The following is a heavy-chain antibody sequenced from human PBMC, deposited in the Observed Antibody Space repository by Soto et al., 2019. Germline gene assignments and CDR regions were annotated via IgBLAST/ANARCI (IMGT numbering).Heavy chain of an antibody. Sequence: SETLSLTCTVSGGSISSGGYYWGWIRQPPGKGLEWIGYIYYSGSTYYNPSLKSRVTISVDTSKNQFSLKLGSVTAADTAVYYCARLPRGYSYGYLDYWGQGTLVTVSS. CDR3: ARLPRGYSYGYLDY. CDR2: IYYSGST. CDR1: GGSISSGGYY. J-gene: IGHJ4*02. D-gene: IGHD5-18*01. V-gene: IGHV4-31*03.